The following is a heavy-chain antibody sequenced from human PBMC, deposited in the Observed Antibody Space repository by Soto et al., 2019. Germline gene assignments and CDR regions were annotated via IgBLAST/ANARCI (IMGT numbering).Heavy chain of an antibody. CDR3: AGGLLWFGESYRY. V-gene: IGHV4-39*01. J-gene: IGHJ4*02. CDR2: IYYSGST. D-gene: IGHD3-10*01. Sequence: SETLSLTCTVSGGSISSSSYYWGWIRQPPGKGLEWIGSIYYSGSTYYNPSLKSRVTISVDTSKNQFSLKLSSVTAADTAVYYCAGGLLWFGESYRYWGQGTLVTVSS. CDR1: GGSISSSSYY.